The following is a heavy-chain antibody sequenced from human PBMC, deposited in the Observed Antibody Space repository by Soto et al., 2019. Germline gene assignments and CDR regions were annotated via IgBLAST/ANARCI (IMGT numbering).Heavy chain of an antibody. Sequence: PGGSLRLSCAASGFTFSSYAMHWVRQAPGKGLEWVAVISYDGSNKYYADSVKGRFTISRDNSKNTLYLQMNSLRAEDTAVYYYARFGGGTSGSQPDHRDVFDYWGQGTLVTVSS. CDR2: ISYDGSNK. D-gene: IGHD1-26*01. CDR1: GFTFSSYA. CDR3: ARFGGGTSGSQPDHRDVFDY. V-gene: IGHV3-30-3*01. J-gene: IGHJ4*02.